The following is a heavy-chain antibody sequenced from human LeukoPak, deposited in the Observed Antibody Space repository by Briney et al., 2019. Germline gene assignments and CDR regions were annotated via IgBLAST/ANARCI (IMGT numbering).Heavy chain of an antibody. D-gene: IGHD5-24*01. Sequence: SETLSLTCSVSGGSISDYYYSWIRQSPGKGLEWIGYVFYNGRTNYNPSLESRATVSLDTSRNQFSLRLTSVTAADTAVYYCASGRDGDYWGQGTLVTVSS. CDR3: ASGRDGDY. CDR2: VFYNGRT. J-gene: IGHJ4*02. V-gene: IGHV4-59*01. CDR1: GGSISDYY.